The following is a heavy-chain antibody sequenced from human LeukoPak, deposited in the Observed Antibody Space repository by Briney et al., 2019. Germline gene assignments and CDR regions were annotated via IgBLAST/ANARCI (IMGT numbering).Heavy chain of an antibody. J-gene: IGHJ4*02. D-gene: IGHD2-2*01. CDR2: IYYSGST. V-gene: IGHV4-39*01. CDR3: ARGFGGSSTSYAYPFGY. Sequence: KPSETLSLTCTVSGGSISSSSYYWGWIRQPPGKGLEWIGSIYYSGSTYYNPSLKSRVTISVDTSKNQFSLKLSSVTAADTAVYYCARGFGGSSTSYAYPFGYWGQGTLVTVSS. CDR1: GGSISSSSYY.